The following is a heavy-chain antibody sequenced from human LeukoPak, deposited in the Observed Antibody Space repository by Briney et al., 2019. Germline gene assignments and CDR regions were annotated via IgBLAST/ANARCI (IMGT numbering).Heavy chain of an antibody. CDR1: GYTFTSYD. CDR2: MNPNSGNT. D-gene: IGHD3-22*01. J-gene: IGHJ4*02. Sequence: GASVKVSCKASGYTFTSYDINWVRQATGQGLEWMGWMNPNSGNTGYAQKFQGRVTITRNTSISTAYMELSSLRSEDTAVYYCARGXRRLWYDSSGYYYTHIDYWGQGTLVTVSS. CDR3: ARGXRRLWYDSSGYYYTHIDY. V-gene: IGHV1-8*03.